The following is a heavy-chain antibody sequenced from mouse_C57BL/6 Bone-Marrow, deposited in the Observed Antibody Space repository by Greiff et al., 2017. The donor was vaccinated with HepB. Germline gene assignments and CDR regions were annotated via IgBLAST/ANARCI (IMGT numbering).Heavy chain of an antibody. CDR1: GYTFTDYN. V-gene: IGHV1-18*01. CDR2: INPNNGGT. Sequence: VQLKESGPELVKPGASVKIPCKASGYTFTDYNMDWVKQSHGKSLEWIGDINPNNGGTIYNQKFKGKATLTVDKSSSTAYMELRSLTSEDTAVYYCARRGFITTVVAKRYAMDYWGQGTSVTVSS. CDR3: ARRGFITTVVAKRYAMDY. J-gene: IGHJ4*01. D-gene: IGHD1-1*01.